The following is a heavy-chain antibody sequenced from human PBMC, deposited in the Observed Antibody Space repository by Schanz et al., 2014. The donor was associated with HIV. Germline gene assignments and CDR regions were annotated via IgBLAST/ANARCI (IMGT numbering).Heavy chain of an antibody. D-gene: IGHD6-25*01. CDR3: ANEGLTGFIDY. Sequence: QVQLVQSGAEVKKPGASVKVSCKASGYTFISYDINWVRQASGQGLEWMGWMNPNSGGANYAQKFQGRVTMTRDTSISTAYMELRSLRSDDTAVYYCANEGLTGFIDYWGQGTLVSVSS. CDR2: MNPNSGGA. CDR1: GYTFISYD. J-gene: IGHJ4*02. V-gene: IGHV1-2*02.